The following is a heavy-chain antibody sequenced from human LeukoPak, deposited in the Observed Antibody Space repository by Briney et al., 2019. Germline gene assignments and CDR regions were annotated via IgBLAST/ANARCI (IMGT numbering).Heavy chain of an antibody. CDR3: ARVYSSSWYSAFDI. CDR1: GFTFSSYA. Sequence: PGGSLRLSCGASGFTFSSYAMHWVRQAPGKGLEYVSAISSNGGSTYYANSLKGRFTISRDNSKNTLYLQMGSLRAEDMAVYYCARVYSSSWYSAFDIWGQGTMVTVSS. V-gene: IGHV3-64*01. D-gene: IGHD6-13*01. J-gene: IGHJ3*02. CDR2: ISSNGGST.